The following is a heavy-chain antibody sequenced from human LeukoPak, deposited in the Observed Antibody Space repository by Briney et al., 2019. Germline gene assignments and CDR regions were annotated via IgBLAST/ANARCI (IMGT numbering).Heavy chain of an antibody. V-gene: IGHV1-46*01. CDR3: ARDRHDYYSGMDV. CDR2: INPSGGST. Sequence: ASVKVSCKASGYTFTTCYMHWVRQAPGQGLEWMGVINPSGGSTTYAQKFQGRVTMTRDTSTSTVYMELSSLRSEDTAVFYCARDRHDYYSGMDVWGQGTTVTVSS. CDR1: GYTFTTCY. J-gene: IGHJ6*02.